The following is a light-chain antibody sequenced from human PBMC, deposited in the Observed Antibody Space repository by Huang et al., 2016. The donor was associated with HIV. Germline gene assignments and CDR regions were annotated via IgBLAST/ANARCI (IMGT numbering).Light chain of an antibody. CDR1: QDISNY. J-gene: IGKJ4*01. V-gene: IGKV1-33*01. CDR3: QHFDNLALT. CDR2: DAS. Sequence: DIQMTQSPSSLSASVGDRVTITCQASQDISNYLHWYQQTPGKAPKLLIYDASNLETGVPSRFSGSGSGTDFTFTISSLQPEDIATYYCQHFDNLALTFGGGTKVQIK.